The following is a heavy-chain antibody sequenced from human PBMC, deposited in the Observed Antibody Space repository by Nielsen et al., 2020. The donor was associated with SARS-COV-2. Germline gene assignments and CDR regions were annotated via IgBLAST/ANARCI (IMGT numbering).Heavy chain of an antibody. J-gene: IGHJ6*02. Sequence: GESLKISCAASGFTFSSYWMHWVRQAPGKGLVWVSRINSDGSSTSYADSVKGRFTISRDNAKNTPYLQMNSLRAEDTAVYYCARGSDSSSWYEYYYYNYGMDVWGQGTTVTVSS. D-gene: IGHD6-13*01. V-gene: IGHV3-74*01. CDR3: ARGSDSSSWYEYYYYNYGMDV. CDR2: INSDGSST. CDR1: GFTFSSYW.